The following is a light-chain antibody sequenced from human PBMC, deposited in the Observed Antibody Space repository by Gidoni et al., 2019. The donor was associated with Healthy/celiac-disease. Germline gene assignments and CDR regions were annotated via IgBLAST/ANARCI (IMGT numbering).Light chain of an antibody. J-gene: IGKJ1*01. V-gene: IGKV1-39*01. CDR1: QSISSY. CDR2: AAS. Sequence: DIQVTQSPSSLSASVGDRVTITCRASQSISSYLNWYQQKPGKAPKLLIYAASSLQSGVPSRFSGSGSGTDFTLTISSLQPEDFATYYCQQCYSTPWTFGQXTKVEIK. CDR3: QQCYSTPWT.